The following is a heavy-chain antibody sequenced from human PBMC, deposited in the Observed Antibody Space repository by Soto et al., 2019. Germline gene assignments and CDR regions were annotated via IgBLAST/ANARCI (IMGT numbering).Heavy chain of an antibody. J-gene: IGHJ4*02. CDR2: ITWNSDRV. Sequence: EVQLVESGGGLVQPGRSLRLSCTASGFTFDAYALHWVRQAPGKGLEWVSGITWNSDRVDYADSVKGRFTVFRDNARNSLYLQMNSLRPEDTASYFCAKGLSIAAIDYWGQGTLVTVSS. D-gene: IGHD6-13*01. CDR1: GFTFDAYA. CDR3: AKGLSIAAIDY. V-gene: IGHV3-9*01.